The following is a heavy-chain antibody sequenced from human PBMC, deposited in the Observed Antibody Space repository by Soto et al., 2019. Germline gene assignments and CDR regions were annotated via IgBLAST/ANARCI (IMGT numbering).Heavy chain of an antibody. J-gene: IGHJ4*02. V-gene: IGHV3-48*02. D-gene: IGHD4-17*01. Sequence: GGSLRLSCAASGFTFNTYGMNWVRQAPGKGLEWVSYISSSSSTIYYADSVKGRFTISRDNAKNSLYLQMNSLRDEDTAVYFCARDQKDYGDGGGSDYWGQGTLVTVSS. CDR3: ARDQKDYGDGGGSDY. CDR1: GFTFNTYG. CDR2: ISSSSSTI.